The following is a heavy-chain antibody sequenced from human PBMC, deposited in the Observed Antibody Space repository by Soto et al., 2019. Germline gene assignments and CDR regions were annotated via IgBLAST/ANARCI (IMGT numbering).Heavy chain of an antibody. CDR2: IYYSGST. D-gene: IGHD3-3*01. CDR3: ARDVASDYDFWSGTNNWFDP. Sequence: SETLSLTCTVSGGSISSYYWSWIRQPPGKGLEWIGYIYYSGSTNYNPSLKSRVTIPVDTSKNQFSLKLSSVTAADTAVYYCARDVASDYDFWSGTNNWFDPWGQGTLVTVSS. J-gene: IGHJ5*02. V-gene: IGHV4-59*01. CDR1: GGSISSYY.